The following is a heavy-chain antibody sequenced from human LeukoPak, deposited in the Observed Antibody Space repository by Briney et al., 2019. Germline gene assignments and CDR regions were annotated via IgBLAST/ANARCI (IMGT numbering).Heavy chain of an antibody. V-gene: IGHV4-59*01. Sequence: PSETLSLTCSVSGGSINDFYWTWVRQPPGKGLEWIGHIYSDGRTEYSPSLKSRLSLSVDTSKNQISLRLRSVTAADTAFYYCARDEDWLVRGAPSLWGQGTLVTVSS. D-gene: IGHD3-10*01. CDR2: IYSDGRT. CDR3: ARDEDWLVRGAPSL. CDR1: GGSINDFY. J-gene: IGHJ4*02.